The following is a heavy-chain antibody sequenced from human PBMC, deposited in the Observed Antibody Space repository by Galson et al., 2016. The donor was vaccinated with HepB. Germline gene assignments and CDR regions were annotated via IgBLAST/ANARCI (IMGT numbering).Heavy chain of an antibody. J-gene: IGHJ5*02. CDR1: GFSVSHHY. D-gene: IGHD5-24*01. V-gene: IGHV3-53*01. Sequence: SLRLSCAVSGFSVSHHYMTWVRQAPWKGLEWVSVIYYDGSTYYSDSVKDRFTISRNTSTNTLYPQMNTLRDDDTAIYYCARDFRDGYARCLDTWGQGTLVSVSS. CDR3: ARDFRDGYARCLDT. CDR2: IYYDGST.